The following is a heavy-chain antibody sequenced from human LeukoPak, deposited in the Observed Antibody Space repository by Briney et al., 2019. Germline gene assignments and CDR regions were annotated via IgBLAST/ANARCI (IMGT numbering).Heavy chain of an antibody. J-gene: IGHJ6*03. Sequence: SVKVSCKASGGTFSSYAISWVRQAPGQGLEWMGGIIPIFGTANYAQKFQGRVTITTDESTSTAYMELSSLRSEDTAVYYCARVTRYFDSRNYYYYTDVWGKGTTVTVSS. CDR2: IIPIFGTA. CDR1: GGTFSSYA. D-gene: IGHD3-9*01. CDR3: ARVTRYFDSRNYYYYTDV. V-gene: IGHV1-69*05.